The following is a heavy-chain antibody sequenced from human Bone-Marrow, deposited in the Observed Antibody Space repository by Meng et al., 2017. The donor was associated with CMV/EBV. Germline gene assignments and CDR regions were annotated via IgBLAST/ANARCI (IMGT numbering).Heavy chain of an antibody. CDR3: AKFGGKQLVVDC. V-gene: IGHV3-30*02. J-gene: IGHJ4*02. CDR1: GLTFSSYG. Sequence: GESLKISCAASGLTFSSYGMHWVRQAPGKGLEWVAFIRYDGSNKYYADSVKGRFTISRDNSKNTLYLQMNSLRAEDTAVYYCAKFGGKQLVVDCWGQGTLVTVSS. CDR2: IRYDGSNK. D-gene: IGHD6-6*01.